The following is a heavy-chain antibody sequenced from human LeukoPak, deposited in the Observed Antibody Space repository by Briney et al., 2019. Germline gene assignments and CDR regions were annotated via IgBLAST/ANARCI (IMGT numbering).Heavy chain of an antibody. Sequence: SETLYLTCTVSGGSISSYYWSRTRQPAGKVLEWIGRIYGSGSTNYNPSLKSRVTVSVDTSKNQFSLKLNSVTAADTAVYYCARGSGQSSMDVWGQGTTVTVSS. CDR2: IYGSGST. CDR3: ARGSGQSSMDV. CDR1: GGSISSYY. D-gene: IGHD6-19*01. V-gene: IGHV4-4*07. J-gene: IGHJ6*02.